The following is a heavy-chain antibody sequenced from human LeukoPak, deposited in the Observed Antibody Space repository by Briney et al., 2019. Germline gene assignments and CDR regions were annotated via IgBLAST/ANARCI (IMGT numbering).Heavy chain of an antibody. CDR3: ARDPLSGLVGATSPYYYYGMDV. CDR1: GGSMSSGTYY. Sequence: SETLSLTCTVSGGSMSSGTYYWGWIRQPPGKGLEWIGSIYYSGSTYYNPSLKSRVTISVDTSKNQFSLKLSSVTAADTAVYYCARDPLSGLVGATSPYYYYGMDVWGQGTTVTVSS. V-gene: IGHV4-39*07. J-gene: IGHJ6*02. CDR2: IYYSGST. D-gene: IGHD1-26*01.